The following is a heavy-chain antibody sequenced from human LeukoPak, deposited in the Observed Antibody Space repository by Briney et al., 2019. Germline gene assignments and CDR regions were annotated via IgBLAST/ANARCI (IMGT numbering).Heavy chain of an antibody. J-gene: IGHJ4*02. CDR3: ARPDDYGDYFDY. CDR2: IPYDGTNK. CDR1: GFTFSNYG. D-gene: IGHD4-17*01. Sequence: GGSLRLSCAPSGFTFSNYGMHWVRQAPGKGLEWVAFIPYDGTNKYHADSVKGRFTISRDNAKNSLYLQMNSLRAEDTAVYYCARPDDYGDYFDYWGQGTLVTVSS. V-gene: IGHV3-30*02.